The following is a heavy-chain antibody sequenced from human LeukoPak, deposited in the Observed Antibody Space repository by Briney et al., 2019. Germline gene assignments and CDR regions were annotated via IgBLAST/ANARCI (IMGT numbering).Heavy chain of an antibody. D-gene: IGHD4-17*01. CDR1: GYTFTGYA. CDR3: AGALRNGDYLFDY. J-gene: IGHJ4*02. V-gene: IGHV7-4-1*02. CDR2: INTNTGNP. Sequence: EASVKVSCKASGYTFTGYAMNWVRQAPGQGLEWMGWINTNTGNPTYAQGFTGRFVFSLDTSVSTAYLQISSLKAEDTAVYYCAGALRNGDYLFDYWGQGTLVTVSS.